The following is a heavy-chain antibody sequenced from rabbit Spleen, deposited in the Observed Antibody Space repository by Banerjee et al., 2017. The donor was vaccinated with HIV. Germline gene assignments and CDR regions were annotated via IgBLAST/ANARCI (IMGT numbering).Heavy chain of an antibody. V-gene: IGHV1S47*01. CDR3: ARDLAAWNSDSYAFNL. CDR2: IYKGDDTT. J-gene: IGHJ4*01. D-gene: IGHD6-1*01. CDR1: GFDFSGDA. Sequence: QEQLVESGGGLVQPEGSLTLTCKVSGFDFSGDAMCWVRQAPGKGPEFIACIYKGDDTTFYASWVNGRFTVSKASSPTVTLRMTSLTGGDTASYFCARDLAAWNSDSYAFNLWGPGTLVTVS.